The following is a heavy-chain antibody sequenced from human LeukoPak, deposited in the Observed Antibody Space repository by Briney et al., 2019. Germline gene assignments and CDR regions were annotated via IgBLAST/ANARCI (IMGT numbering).Heavy chain of an antibody. CDR3: ARGIATAGFPY. J-gene: IGHJ4*02. CDR1: GYTFTKYY. Sequence: ASVKVSCKASGYTFTKYYLQWVLQAPGQGLEWMGIINPRGGTTSFAQKFQGRVTMTRDTSTSTVYMDLSSLRSDDTAVYYCARGIATAGFPYWGQGTLVTVSS. V-gene: IGHV1-46*01. CDR2: INPRGGTT. D-gene: IGHD6-13*01.